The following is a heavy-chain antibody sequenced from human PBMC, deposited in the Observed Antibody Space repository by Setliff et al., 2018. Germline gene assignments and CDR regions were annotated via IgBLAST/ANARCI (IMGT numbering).Heavy chain of an antibody. CDR2: IVPIYGPA. J-gene: IGHJ3*01. Sequence: SVTVSCKASGGSFRNSGSGWVRQAPGQGLEWIGGIVPIYGPAKYAQKFQGRVEITTDESTNTAYMELSSLTSDDTATYYCAKASVWVVDANCGSFDVWGQGTVVTVSS. D-gene: IGHD2-15*01. CDR1: GGSFRNSG. CDR3: AKASVWVVDANCGSFDV. V-gene: IGHV1-69*05.